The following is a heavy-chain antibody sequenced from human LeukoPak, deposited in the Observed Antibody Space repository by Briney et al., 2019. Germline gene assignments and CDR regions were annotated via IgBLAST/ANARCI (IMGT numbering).Heavy chain of an antibody. J-gene: IGHJ4*02. Sequence: ASVKVSCKTSGYSFTGYYMHWVRQAPGQGLEWMGWINPNSGGTDYAQKFQGRVTMTRDTSISTVHMELSRLRSDDTAVYYCARGEDLYKTPTLPPHYWGQGTLVTVSS. CDR3: ARGEDLYKTPTLPPHY. CDR1: GYSFTGYY. CDR2: INPNSGGT. V-gene: IGHV1-2*02. D-gene: IGHD1-14*01.